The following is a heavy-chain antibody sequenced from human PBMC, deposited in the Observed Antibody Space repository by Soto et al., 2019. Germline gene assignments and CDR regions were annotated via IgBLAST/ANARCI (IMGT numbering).Heavy chain of an antibody. J-gene: IGHJ6*02. CDR1: GGSISSGGYY. CDR2: IYYSGST. CDR3: ARGQLLIYGMDV. V-gene: IGHV4-31*03. Sequence: SETLSLTCTVSGGSISSGGYYWSWIRQHPGKGLEWIGYIYYSGSTYYNPSLKGRVTISVDTSKNQFSLKLSSVTAGDTAVYYCARGQLLIYGMDVWGQGTTVTAP. D-gene: IGHD2-2*01.